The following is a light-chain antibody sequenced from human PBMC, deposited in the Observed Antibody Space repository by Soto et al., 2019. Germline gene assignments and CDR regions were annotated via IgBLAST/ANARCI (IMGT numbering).Light chain of an antibody. J-gene: IGLJ2*01. CDR2: DVS. CDR1: SSDVGAYDY. CDR3: SSYTSSSTLV. Sequence: QSALTQPASVSGSPGQSITIFCTGTSSDVGAYDYVSWYQQHPGKAPKLMIYDVSNRPSGVSNRFSGSKSGNTASLTISGLQAEDEADYYCSSYTSSSTLVFGGGTQLTVL. V-gene: IGLV2-14*03.